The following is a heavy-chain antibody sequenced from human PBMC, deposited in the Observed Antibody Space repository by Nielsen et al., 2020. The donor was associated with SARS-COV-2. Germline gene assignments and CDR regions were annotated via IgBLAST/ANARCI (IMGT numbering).Heavy chain of an antibody. Sequence: GGSLRLSCAASGFTFSGSSMHWVRQASGKGLEWIGRIRSKANIYATAYGASVKGRFTISRDDSKNTAYLQMNSLKTEDTAVYFCARVNPVSDSWFDALDIWGQGTMVTVSS. J-gene: IGHJ3*02. D-gene: IGHD6-13*01. CDR2: IRSKANIYAT. CDR3: ARVNPVSDSWFDALDI. CDR1: GFTFSGSS. V-gene: IGHV3-73*01.